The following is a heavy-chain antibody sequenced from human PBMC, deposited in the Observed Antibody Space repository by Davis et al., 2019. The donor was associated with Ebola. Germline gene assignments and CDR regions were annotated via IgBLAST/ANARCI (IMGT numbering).Heavy chain of an antibody. J-gene: IGHJ5*02. CDR1: GGSFSGYF. D-gene: IGHD3-10*01. CDR2: INDRGNT. Sequence: PGGSLRLSCAVYGGSFSGYFWNWIRQPPRKGLEWIGEINDRGNTNYNPSLKSRVTISVDKSKNQFSLNLTSVTAADMAVYYCARAIGTYSGWFDPWGQGNLVTVSS. CDR3: ARAIGTYSGWFDP. V-gene: IGHV4-34*01.